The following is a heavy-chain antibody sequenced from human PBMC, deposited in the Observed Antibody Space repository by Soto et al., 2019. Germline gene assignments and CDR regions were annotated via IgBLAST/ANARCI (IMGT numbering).Heavy chain of an antibody. CDR3: ARGYTFPFDP. J-gene: IGHJ5*02. V-gene: IGHV1-18*01. Sequence: ASVKVSCKASGYTFTSYGISWVRQAPGQGLEWMGWISAYNGNTNYSQKLQGRATITRDTSARTAYMEMSRLRSEDTAVYYCARGYTFPFDPWGQGTLVTVSS. D-gene: IGHD1-26*01. CDR2: ISAYNGNT. CDR1: GYTFTSYG.